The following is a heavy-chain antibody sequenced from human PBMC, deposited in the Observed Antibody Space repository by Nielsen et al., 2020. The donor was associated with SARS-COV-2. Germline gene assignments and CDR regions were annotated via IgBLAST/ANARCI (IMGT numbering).Heavy chain of an antibody. CDR2: IWYDGSNK. J-gene: IGHJ6*02. Sequence: GGSLRLSCAASGFTFSSYGMHWVRQAPGKGLEWVAVIWYDGSNKYYADSVKGRFTISRDNSKNTLYLQMNSLRAEDTAVYYCAKSTSGSYYYGMDVWGQGTTVTVSS. V-gene: IGHV3-30*02. CDR1: GFTFSSYG. D-gene: IGHD1-26*01. CDR3: AKSTSGSYYYGMDV.